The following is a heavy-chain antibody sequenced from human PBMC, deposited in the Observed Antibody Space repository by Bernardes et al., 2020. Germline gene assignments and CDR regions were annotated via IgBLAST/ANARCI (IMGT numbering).Heavy chain of an antibody. Sequence: SETLSLTCAVYGGSFSGYYWSWIRQPPGKGLEWIGEINHSGSTNYNPSLKSRVTISVDTSKNQFSLKLSSVTAADTAVYYWARVMVLFNQLPVRYFDYWGQGTLVTVSS. CDR1: GGSFSGYY. D-gene: IGHD2-2*01. CDR2: INHSGST. CDR3: ARVMVLFNQLPVRYFDY. J-gene: IGHJ4*02. V-gene: IGHV4-34*01.